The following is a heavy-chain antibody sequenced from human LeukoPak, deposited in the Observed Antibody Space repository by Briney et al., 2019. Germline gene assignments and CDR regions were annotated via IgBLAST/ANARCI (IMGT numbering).Heavy chain of an antibody. J-gene: IGHJ4*02. CDR3: ASPYCSSTSCYIGY. Sequence: SETLSLTCTVSGGSISSYYWSWIRQPPGKGLEWIAYISDIGSINYNPSLKSRVTISVDTSKNQFSLKLSSVTAADTAVYYCASPYCSSTSCYIGYWGQGTLVTVSS. V-gene: IGHV4-59*12. D-gene: IGHD2-2*02. CDR2: ISDIGSI. CDR1: GGSISSYY.